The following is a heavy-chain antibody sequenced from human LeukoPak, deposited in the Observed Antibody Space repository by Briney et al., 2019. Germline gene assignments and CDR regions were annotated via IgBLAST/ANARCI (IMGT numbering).Heavy chain of an antibody. CDR3: GKDRETKFRGGDFDP. CDR1: GFTFSSYA. CDR2: ISYDGSNK. Sequence: GGSLRLSCAASGFTFSSYAMHWVRQAPGKGLEWVAVISYDGSNKYYADSVKGRFTISRDNSKNTLYLQMNSLRAEDTAVYYWGKDRETKFRGGDFDPWGQGTLVTVSS. J-gene: IGHJ5*02. V-gene: IGHV3-30-3*01. D-gene: IGHD3-16*01.